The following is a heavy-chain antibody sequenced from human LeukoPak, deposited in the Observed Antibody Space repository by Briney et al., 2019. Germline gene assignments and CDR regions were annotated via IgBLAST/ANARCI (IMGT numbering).Heavy chain of an antibody. CDR2: ISAYNANT. CDR3: ARDNKLDYVWGSYPRFDP. CDR1: GYTFTSYG. D-gene: IGHD3-16*02. V-gene: IGHV1-18*04. J-gene: IGHJ5*02. Sequence: DSVKVSCKASGYTFTSYGISWVRQAPGQGLEWMGWISAYNANTNYAQKLQGRVTMTTDTSTSTAYMELRSLRSDDTAVYYCARDNKLDYVWGSYPRFDPWGQGTLVTVSS.